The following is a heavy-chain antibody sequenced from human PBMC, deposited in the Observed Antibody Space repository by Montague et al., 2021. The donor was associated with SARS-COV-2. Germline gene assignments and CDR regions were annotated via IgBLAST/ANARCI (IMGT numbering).Heavy chain of an antibody. CDR2: ITASSIYI. CDR1: GFTFSTYT. Sequence: SLRLSCAASGFTFSTYTMNWVRRAPGRGLEWVSSITASSIYIYYADSVKGRFTISRDNAKNSLYLQMNSLRAEDTAVYYCTRDAFTMIIDAFNIWGQGTKVTVSS. V-gene: IGHV3-21*01. CDR3: TRDAFTMIIDAFNI. D-gene: IGHD3-22*01. J-gene: IGHJ3*02.